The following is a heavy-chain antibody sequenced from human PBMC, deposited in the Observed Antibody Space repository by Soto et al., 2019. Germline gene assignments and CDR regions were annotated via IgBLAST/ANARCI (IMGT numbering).Heavy chain of an antibody. V-gene: IGHV1-18*01. D-gene: IGHD6-6*01. CDR1: DYTFTNYG. CDR2: ISGYNGNT. J-gene: IGHJ4*02. CDR3: ARTYSKYFSSSESDY. Sequence: QVQLVQSGAEVKKPGAPVKVSCKASDYTFTNYGISWVRQAPGQGLEWMGWISGYNGNTNSAQRLQGRVTMTTDTSTSTAYMELRSLRSDDTAVYYCARTYSKYFSSSESDYWGQGTLVTVSS.